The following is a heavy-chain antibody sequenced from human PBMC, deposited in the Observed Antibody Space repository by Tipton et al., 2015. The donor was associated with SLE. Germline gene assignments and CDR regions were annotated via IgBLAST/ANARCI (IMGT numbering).Heavy chain of an antibody. CDR2: INPNSGGT. J-gene: IGHJ1*01. V-gene: IGHV1-2*06. Sequence: QSGPEVKTPGASVKVSCQASGYTFTNFYIHWVRQAPGQGLEWMGRINPNSGGTNYAQKFQGRVTMTRDTSISTAYMELSRLRSDDTAVYYCARGIDCLGCFQHWGQGTLVTVSS. CDR3: ARGIDCLGCFQH. D-gene: IGHD2-21*01. CDR1: GYTFTNFY.